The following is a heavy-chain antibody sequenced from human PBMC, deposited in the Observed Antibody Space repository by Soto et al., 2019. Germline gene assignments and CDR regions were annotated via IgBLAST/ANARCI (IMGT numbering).Heavy chain of an antibody. J-gene: IGHJ6*02. CDR1: GFTFSTYW. CDR3: ARDYYVWGNYMYYYGMDV. V-gene: IGHV3-7*01. D-gene: IGHD3-16*01. CDR2: IKQDGSQK. Sequence: EVQLVESGGGLVQPGGSLRLSCAASGFTFSTYWMTWVRQVPGKGLEWVANIKQDGSQKYYLDSVKGRFTISRDNAKNSLFLQMSSLRAEDTAMYFCARDYYVWGNYMYYYGMDVWGQGTTVTVSS.